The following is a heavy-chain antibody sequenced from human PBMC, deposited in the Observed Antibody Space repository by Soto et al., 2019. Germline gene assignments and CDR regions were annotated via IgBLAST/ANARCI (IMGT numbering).Heavy chain of an antibody. J-gene: IGHJ6*03. CDR3: ASKSYGDYHYYYYYMDV. CDR2: IYYSGST. Sequence: SETLSLTCTVSGGSISSSSYYWGWIRQPPGKGLEWIGSIYYSGSTYYNPSLKSRVTISVDTSKNQFSLKLSSVTAADTAVYYCASKSYGDYHYYYYYMDVWGKGTTVTVSS. CDR1: GGSISSSSYY. D-gene: IGHD4-17*01. V-gene: IGHV4-39*01.